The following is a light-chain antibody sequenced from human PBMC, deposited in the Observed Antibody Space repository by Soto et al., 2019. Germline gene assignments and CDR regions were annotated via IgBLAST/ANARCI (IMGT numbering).Light chain of an antibody. CDR3: QQYENSPYT. Sequence: EIVLTQSLGTLSLSPGERATLSCRASQSVTRSYLAWYQQKPGQAPRLLIYGASSRATGIPDRFSGSGSGTAFTITISRLETEDFAVYYCQQYENSPYTFGQGTKLEIK. CDR1: QSVTRSY. V-gene: IGKV3-20*01. J-gene: IGKJ2*01. CDR2: GAS.